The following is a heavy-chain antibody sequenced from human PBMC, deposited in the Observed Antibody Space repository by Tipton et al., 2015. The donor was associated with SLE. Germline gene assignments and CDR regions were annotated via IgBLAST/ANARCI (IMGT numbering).Heavy chain of an antibody. CDR3: ARLISAYDCNFDY. CDR2: FYYGKST. J-gene: IGHJ4*02. V-gene: IGHV4-39*07. D-gene: IGHD5-12*01. Sequence: LRLSCTVSGGSISSSSFYWGWIRQPPGKGLEWIGSFYYGKSTFYNPSLKGRVTISVDTSTNRLSLQLSSVTAADTALYYCARLISAYDCNFDYWGQGTLVTVSS. CDR1: GGSISSSSFY.